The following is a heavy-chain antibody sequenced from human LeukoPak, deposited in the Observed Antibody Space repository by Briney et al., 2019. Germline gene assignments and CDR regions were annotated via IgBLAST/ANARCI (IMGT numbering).Heavy chain of an antibody. CDR3: ARSIDCSSTSCYTSWFDP. CDR2: IYYSGIT. J-gene: IGHJ5*02. D-gene: IGHD2-2*02. CDR1: GGSISSYY. V-gene: IGHV4-59*01. Sequence: PSETLSLTCTVSGGSISSYYWSWIRQPPGKGLEWIGYIYYSGITNYNPSLTSRVTISVDTSKNQFSLKLSSVTAADTAVYYCARSIDCSSTSCYTSWFDPWGQGTLVTVSS.